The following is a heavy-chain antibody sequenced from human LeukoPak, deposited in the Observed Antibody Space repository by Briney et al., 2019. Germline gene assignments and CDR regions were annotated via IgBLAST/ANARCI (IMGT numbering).Heavy chain of an antibody. V-gene: IGHV4-39*01. CDR2: IYYSGST. CDR3: ARHQRAVAGFDY. D-gene: IGHD6-19*01. CDR1: GGSISSSSYY. J-gene: IGHJ4*02. Sequence: SETLSLTCTVSGGSISSSSYYWGWIRQPPGKGLEWIGSIYYSGSTYYNPSLKSRATISVDTSKNQFSLKLSSVTAADTAVYYCARHQRAVAGFDYWGQGTLVTVSS.